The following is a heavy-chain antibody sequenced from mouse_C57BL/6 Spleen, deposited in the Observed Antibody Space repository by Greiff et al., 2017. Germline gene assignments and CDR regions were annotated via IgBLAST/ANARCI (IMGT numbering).Heavy chain of an antibody. Sequence: EVKLVESGPGLAKPSQTLSLTCSVTGYSITSDYWTWIRKFPGNKLEYMGYISYSGSTYYNPSLKSRISITRDTSKNQYYLQLNSVTTEDTATYYCARGDYDGEFAYWGQGTLVTVSA. V-gene: IGHV3-8*01. CDR2: ISYSGST. J-gene: IGHJ3*01. CDR3: ARGDYDGEFAY. D-gene: IGHD2-4*01. CDR1: GYSITSDY.